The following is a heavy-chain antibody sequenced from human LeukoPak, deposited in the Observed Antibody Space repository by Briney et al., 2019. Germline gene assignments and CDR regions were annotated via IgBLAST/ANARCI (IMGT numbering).Heavy chain of an antibody. CDR1: GFTFSSYA. CDR3: AKDPNYYDCSGYFPDY. Sequence: GGSLRLSCAASGFTFSSYAMSWVRQAPGKGLEWVSAISGSGGSTYYADSVKGRFTISRDNSKNTLYLQMNSLRAEDTAVYYCAKDPNYYDCSGYFPDYWGQGTLVTVSS. CDR2: ISGSGGST. V-gene: IGHV3-23*01. J-gene: IGHJ4*02. D-gene: IGHD3-22*01.